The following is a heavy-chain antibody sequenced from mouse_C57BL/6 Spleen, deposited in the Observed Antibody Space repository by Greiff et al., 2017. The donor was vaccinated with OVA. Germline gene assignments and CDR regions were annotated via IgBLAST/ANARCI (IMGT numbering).Heavy chain of an antibody. CDR3: ARSGMGGYYDV. CDR1: GYAFSSYW. J-gene: IGHJ1*03. Sequence: VQLQQSGAELVKPGASVKISCKASGYAFSSYWMTWVKQRPGKGLEWIGQIYPGDGDTNYNGKFKGKATLTADKSSSTAYLQLSSLNYEVCAVYFCARSGMGGYYDVWGTGPTVTV. V-gene: IGHV1-80*01. CDR2: IYPGDGDT. D-gene: IGHD2-3*01.